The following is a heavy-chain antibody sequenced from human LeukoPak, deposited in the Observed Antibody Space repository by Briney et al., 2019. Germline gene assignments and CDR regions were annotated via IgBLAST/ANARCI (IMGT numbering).Heavy chain of an antibody. V-gene: IGHV4-30-4*01. Sequence: PSQTLSLTCTVSGGSINSGDYYWSWIRQPPGKGLEWIGYIYYSGSTNYNPSLKSRVAISVDKSKNQFSLKLSSVTAADTAVYYCARVVAAAVSLWGQGTLVTVSS. D-gene: IGHD6-13*01. CDR1: GGSINSGDYY. J-gene: IGHJ4*02. CDR2: IYYSGST. CDR3: ARVVAAAVSL.